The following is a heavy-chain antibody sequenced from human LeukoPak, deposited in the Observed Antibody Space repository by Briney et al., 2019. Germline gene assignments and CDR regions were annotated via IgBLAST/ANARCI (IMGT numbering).Heavy chain of an antibody. CDR3: ARRPAGGANDY. V-gene: IGHV4-39*01. D-gene: IGHD4/OR15-4a*01. Sequence: SETLSLTCTVSGGSISSSGYYWGWVRQPPGKGLEWIGSIYNSGNPYYHSSLESRVTISVDTSSNPFSLKLISVTAADTAVYYCARRPAGGANDYWGEGTLVTVSS. J-gene: IGHJ4*02. CDR1: GGSISSSGYY. CDR2: IYNSGNP.